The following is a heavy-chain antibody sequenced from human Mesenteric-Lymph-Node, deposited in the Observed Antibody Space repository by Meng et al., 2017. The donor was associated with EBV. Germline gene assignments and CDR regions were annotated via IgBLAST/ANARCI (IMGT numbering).Heavy chain of an antibody. D-gene: IGHD5-24*01. J-gene: IGHJ4*02. CDR2: ISGSGSST. Sequence: GQLVGSGGGLVQPGGALRLSCAASGFTFSSYAMSWVRQAPGRGLEWVSSISGSGSSTYYADSVKGRFTISRDNSKNTQYLQMSSLRAEDTAIYYCAKVKEMTTGDYWGQGTLVTVSS. CDR1: GFTFSSYA. V-gene: IGHV3-23*04. CDR3: AKVKEMTTGDY.